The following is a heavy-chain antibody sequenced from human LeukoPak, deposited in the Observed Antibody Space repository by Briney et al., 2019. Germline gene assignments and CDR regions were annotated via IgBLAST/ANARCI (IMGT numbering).Heavy chain of an antibody. D-gene: IGHD5-18*01. J-gene: IGHJ4*02. CDR1: GFTFSNYT. CDR2: ISYDGSNK. V-gene: IGHV3-30-3*01. CDR3: ARGASGYSYG. Sequence: PGRSLRLSCAASGFTFSNYTIHWVRQAPGKGLEWVAVISYDGSNKYYADSVKGRFTISRDNAKNTLYLQMNSLRAEDTAVYYCARGASGYSYGWGQGTLVTVSS.